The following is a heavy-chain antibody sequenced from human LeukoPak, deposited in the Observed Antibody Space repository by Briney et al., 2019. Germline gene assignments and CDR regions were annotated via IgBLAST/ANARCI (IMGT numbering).Heavy chain of an antibody. CDR2: ISAYNGNT. CDR1: GYTFTSYG. V-gene: IGHV1-18*01. Sequence: GASVKVSCKASGYTFTSYGISWVRQAPGQGLEWMGWISAYNGNTNYAQKLQGRVTMTTDTSTSTAYMELRSLRSDDTAVYYCARAGVLLWFGELLKFGWFDPWGQGTLVTVSS. J-gene: IGHJ5*02. D-gene: IGHD3-10*01. CDR3: ARAGVLLWFGELLKFGWFDP.